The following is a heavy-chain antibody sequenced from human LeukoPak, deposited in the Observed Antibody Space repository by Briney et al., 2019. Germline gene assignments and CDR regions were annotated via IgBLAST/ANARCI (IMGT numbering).Heavy chain of an antibody. CDR3: ARDTAETYYYDSSGYSQLDY. J-gene: IGHJ4*02. CDR2: ISAYNGNT. V-gene: IGHV1-18*01. D-gene: IGHD3-22*01. CDR1: GYTFTSYG. Sequence: GASVKVSCKASGYTFTSYGISWVRQAPGQGLEWMGWISAYNGNTNYAQKLQGRVTMTTDTSTSTAYMELRSLRSDDTAVYYCARDTAETYYYDSSGYSQLDYWGQGTLVTVSS.